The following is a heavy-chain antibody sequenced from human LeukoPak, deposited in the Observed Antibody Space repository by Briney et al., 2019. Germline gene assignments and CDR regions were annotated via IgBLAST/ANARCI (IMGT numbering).Heavy chain of an antibody. CDR1: GGSISSGSYS. J-gene: IGHJ3*02. V-gene: IGHV4-30-4*07. Sequence: SETLSLTCTVSGGSISSGSYSWTWIRQPPGRGLEWIGYVYSSGSSYYNPSLKSRSIISIDTSRNLFSLKLSSVTAADTAVYYCARGTVASGHGAGAFDIWGQGTMVTVSS. CDR3: ARGTVASGHGAGAFDI. D-gene: IGHD3-3*01. CDR2: VYSSGSS.